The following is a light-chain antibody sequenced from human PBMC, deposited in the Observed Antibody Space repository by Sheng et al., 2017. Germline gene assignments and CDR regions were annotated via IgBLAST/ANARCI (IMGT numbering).Light chain of an antibody. Sequence: DIQMTQSPSSVSASVGDRVAITCRASQGISNWLAWYQQKPGKAPQLLIYAASNLQSGVPSRFSGSGSGTDFTLTISSLQPEDFASYYCQQANSFPRTFVQGTKLEIK. CDR3: QQANSFPRT. V-gene: IGKV1-12*01. CDR2: AAS. CDR1: QGISNW. J-gene: IGKJ2*01.